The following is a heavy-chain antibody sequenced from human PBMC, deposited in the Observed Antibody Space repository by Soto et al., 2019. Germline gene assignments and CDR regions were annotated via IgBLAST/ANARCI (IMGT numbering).Heavy chain of an antibody. D-gene: IGHD1-1*01. CDR1: GITFNRNG. V-gene: IGHV3-33*01. J-gene: IGHJ6*02. CDR2: IWYDGSKT. CDR3: ARDRSAGYYYYYGMDV. Sequence: QEQLVESGGGVVQPGRSLRLSCAASGITFNRNGMHWVRQAPGKGLEWVAVIWYDGSKTGYSDSVKGRFTISRDNAKNRLHMQMNGVSDEDTAIYSCARDRSAGYYYYYGMDVWGQGTTVTVSS.